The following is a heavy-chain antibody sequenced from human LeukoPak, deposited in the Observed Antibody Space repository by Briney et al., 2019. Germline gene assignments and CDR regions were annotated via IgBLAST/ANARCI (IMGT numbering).Heavy chain of an antibody. Sequence: GGSLRLSCAASGFAFSSHAMSWVRQAPAKGLEWVSGIGVGGGDTYYADSVKGRLTISRDNSKNTLYLQMNSLRAEDTAVYDCAKELYSYDSTGSFDYWGRGTLVAVSS. V-gene: IGHV3-23*01. J-gene: IGHJ4*02. CDR2: IGVGGGDT. CDR3: AKELYSYDSTGSFDY. CDR1: GFAFSSHA. D-gene: IGHD3-22*01.